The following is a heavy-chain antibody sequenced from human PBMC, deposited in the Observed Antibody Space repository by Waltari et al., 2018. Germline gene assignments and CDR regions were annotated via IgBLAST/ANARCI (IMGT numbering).Heavy chain of an antibody. CDR3: TRDNWGTSDY. CDR2: IKPAGSAT. D-gene: IGHD7-27*01. Sequence: EVQLVESGGGLVQPGGSLRLSCAASGFSFSGFWMHWVRQAPGKGLEWVSRIKPAGSATTYADSVRGRFTISRDNAQNTLHLQMNRLRVEDTAMYYCTRDNWGTSDYWGQGTLVTVSS. J-gene: IGHJ4*02. V-gene: IGHV3-74*01. CDR1: GFSFSGFW.